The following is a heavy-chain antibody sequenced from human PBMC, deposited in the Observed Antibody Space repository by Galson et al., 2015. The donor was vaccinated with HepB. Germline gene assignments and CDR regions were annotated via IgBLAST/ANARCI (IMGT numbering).Heavy chain of an antibody. J-gene: IGHJ6*03. CDR2: IIPIFGTA. CDR1: GGTFSSYA. D-gene: IGHD5-18*01. CDR3: ASIRGPAAPYSYGPGGYYYYMDV. Sequence: SVKVSCKASGGTFSSYAISWVRQAPGQGLEWMGGIIPIFGTANYAQKFQGRVTITADESTSTAYMELSSLRSEDTAVYYCASIRGPAAPYSYGPGGYYYYMDVWGKGTTVTVSS. V-gene: IGHV1-69*13.